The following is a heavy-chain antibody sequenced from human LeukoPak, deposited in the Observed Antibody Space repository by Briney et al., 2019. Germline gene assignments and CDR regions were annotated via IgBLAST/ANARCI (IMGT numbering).Heavy chain of an antibody. CDR2: INPTGTGT. CDR1: GYTFINNW. J-gene: IGHJ5*02. D-gene: IGHD3-10*01. V-gene: IGHV1-46*01. Sequence: ASVKVSCKASGYTFINNWMHWVRQAPGQGLEWIGLINPTGTGTLYAQKFQGRVTMTRDMSTSTDYMELSSLRSEDTAVYYCARDDSVGDIAWWFDPWGQGTLVTVSS. CDR3: ARDDSVGDIAWWFDP.